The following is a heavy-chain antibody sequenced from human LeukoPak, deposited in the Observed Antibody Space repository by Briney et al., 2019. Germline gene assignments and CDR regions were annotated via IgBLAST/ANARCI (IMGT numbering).Heavy chain of an antibody. J-gene: IGHJ4*02. D-gene: IGHD4-23*01. CDR2: IYYSGST. CDR3: ARDYGGNPYFDY. Sequence: SETLSLTCTVSGGSISSSSYNWDWIRQPPGKGLGWIGNIYYSGSTYYNPSLKSRVTISVDTSKNQFSLKLSSVTAADSAVYYCARDYGGNPYFDYWGQGTLVTASS. CDR1: GGSISSSSYN. V-gene: IGHV4-39*02.